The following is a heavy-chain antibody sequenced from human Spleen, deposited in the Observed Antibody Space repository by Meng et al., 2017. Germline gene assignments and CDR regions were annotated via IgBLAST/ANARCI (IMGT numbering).Heavy chain of an antibody. CDR3: MDGGSGSWDY. Sequence: GESLKISCAASGFTFSNVWMSWVRQAPGKGLEWVGRIRSKTDGGTIDYAAPVRGRFTISRDDSEDTLYLQMNNLKIEDTAVYYCMDGGSGSWDYWGQGTLVTVSS. J-gene: IGHJ4*02. D-gene: IGHD3-10*01. CDR1: GFTFSNVW. V-gene: IGHV3-15*01. CDR2: IRSKTDGGTI.